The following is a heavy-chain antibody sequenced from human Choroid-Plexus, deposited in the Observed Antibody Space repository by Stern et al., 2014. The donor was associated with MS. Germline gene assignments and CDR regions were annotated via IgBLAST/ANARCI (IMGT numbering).Heavy chain of an antibody. V-gene: IGHV3-48*01. D-gene: IGHD6-6*01. CDR2: ISSSSSTT. CDR1: GFTFSSYG. J-gene: IGHJ4*02. CDR3: ARGGAARPDY. Sequence: EVQLVESGGGLVQPGGSLRLSCAASGFTFSSYGMNWVRQAPGKGLEWVSYISSSSSTTNYADSVKGRFTISRDNAKKSLYLQVNSLRADDTAVYFCARGGAARPDYWGQGTLVTVSS.